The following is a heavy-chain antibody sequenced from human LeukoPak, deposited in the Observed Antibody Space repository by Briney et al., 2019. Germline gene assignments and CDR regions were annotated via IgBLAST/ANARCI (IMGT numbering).Heavy chain of an antibody. CDR1: GFTFSSRDW. D-gene: IGHD2-15*01. J-gene: IGHJ4*02. Sequence: PGGSLRLSCVASGFTFSSRDWMTWVRQAPGKGLEWVANIKQDGSEKNYVDSVKGRFSISRDNAKNSVDLQMNSLRAEDTAVYYCARDKVAAIWYFDYWGQGTLVTVSS. CDR3: ARDKVAAIWYFDY. V-gene: IGHV3-7*01. CDR2: IKQDGSEK.